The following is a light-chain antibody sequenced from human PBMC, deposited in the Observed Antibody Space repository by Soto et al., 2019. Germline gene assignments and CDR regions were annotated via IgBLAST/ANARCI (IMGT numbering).Light chain of an antibody. CDR1: QNISSN. V-gene: IGKV3-15*01. J-gene: IGKJ1*01. Sequence: EIVKTKSPATLSVSPGERATLSCRASQNISSNLAWYQQKPGQAPRVLIDGASTRATGIPARFSGSGSGTEFTLTISSLQSEDFAVYYCQQYNNWLWTFGQGTKVEIK. CDR3: QQYNNWLWT. CDR2: GAS.